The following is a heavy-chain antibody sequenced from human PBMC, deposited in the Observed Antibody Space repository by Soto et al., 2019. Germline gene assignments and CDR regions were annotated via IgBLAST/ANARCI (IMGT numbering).Heavy chain of an antibody. D-gene: IGHD3-16*01. V-gene: IGHV1-58*01. CDR1: GFTFTSSA. Sequence: SVKVSCKASGFTFTSSAVQWVRQTRGQRLERIGWIVVGSGNKNYAQNFEGRVTITADKSTSTAYRDLSSLTTEDTAIYYCARTDPMDAGDKYYYDFWGQGALVTVSS. CDR3: ARTDPMDAGDKYYYDF. CDR2: IVVGSGNK. J-gene: IGHJ4*02.